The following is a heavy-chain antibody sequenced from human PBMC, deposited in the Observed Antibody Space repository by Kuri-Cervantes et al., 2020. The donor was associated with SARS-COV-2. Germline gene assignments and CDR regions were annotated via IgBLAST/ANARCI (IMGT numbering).Heavy chain of an antibody. CDR2: IDSSGYYI. CDR1: GFTFSGYS. D-gene: IGHD7-27*01. J-gene: IGHJ4*02. CDR3: AREEGGELGEAFDY. V-gene: IGHV3-21*01. Sequence: GESLKISCAASGFTFSGYSMNWIRQAPGKGLEWVASIDSSGYYIYHADSVKGRLTISRDNAKTSLYLQMNNLKPEDTAVYYCAREEGGELGEAFDYWGQGALVTVSS.